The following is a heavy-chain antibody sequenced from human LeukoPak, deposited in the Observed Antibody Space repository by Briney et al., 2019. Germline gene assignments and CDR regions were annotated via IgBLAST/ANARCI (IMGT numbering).Heavy chain of an antibody. D-gene: IGHD6-19*01. CDR3: AKDITLLSYSGGNPEGEI. CDR1: GFTFDDYA. Sequence: GGSLRLSCAASGFTFDDYAMHWVRQAPGKGLEWVSLISGDGGSTYYADSVKGRFTISRDNSKNSLYLQMNSLRTEDTALYYCAKDITLLSYSGGNPEGEIWGQGTLVTVSS. CDR2: ISGDGGST. V-gene: IGHV3-43*02. J-gene: IGHJ4*02.